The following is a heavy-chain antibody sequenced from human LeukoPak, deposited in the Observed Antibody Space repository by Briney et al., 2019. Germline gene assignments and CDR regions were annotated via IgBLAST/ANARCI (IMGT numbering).Heavy chain of an antibody. CDR3: ARGRWYSSSWAYNWFDP. CDR2: IKADGSEK. CDR1: GFTFSTSW. V-gene: IGHV3-7*01. D-gene: IGHD6-13*01. Sequence: GGSLRLSCAASGFTFSTSWMTWVRQAPGKGLEWVANIKADGSEKYYVDSVRGRFTISRDNAKNSLSLQMNSLRADDTAVYYCARGRWYSSSWAYNWFDPWGQGTLVTVSS. J-gene: IGHJ5*02.